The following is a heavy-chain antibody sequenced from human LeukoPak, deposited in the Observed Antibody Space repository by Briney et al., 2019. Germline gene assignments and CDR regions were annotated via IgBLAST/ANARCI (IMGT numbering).Heavy chain of an antibody. V-gene: IGHV3-21*01. CDR1: GFTFSSYS. CDR3: ARVRYLGPFDAFDI. J-gene: IGHJ3*02. D-gene: IGHD1-1*01. CDR2: ISSSSSYI. Sequence: GGSLRLSCAASGFTFSSYSMNWVRQAPGKGLEWVSSISSSSSYIYYADSVKGRFTISRDSAKNSLYLQMNSLRAEDTAVYYCARVRYLGPFDAFDIWGQGTMVTVSS.